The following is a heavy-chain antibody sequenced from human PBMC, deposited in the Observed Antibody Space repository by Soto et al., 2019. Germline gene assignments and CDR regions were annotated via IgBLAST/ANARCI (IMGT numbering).Heavy chain of an antibody. CDR3: AKKGYWSKSSCFVGNNGFDP. V-gene: IGHV4-31*03. Sequence: PSETLSLTCTVSGASISSGDYSWSWIRQYPGQGLEWIGDIYYTGTTNYNPSLKSRLTISVDTSKNQFSLKLTSVTAADTAVYYCAKKGYWSKSSCFVGNNGFDPWGQGTRVTVSS. D-gene: IGHD2-2*01. CDR2: IYYTGTT. J-gene: IGHJ5*02. CDR1: GASISSGDYS.